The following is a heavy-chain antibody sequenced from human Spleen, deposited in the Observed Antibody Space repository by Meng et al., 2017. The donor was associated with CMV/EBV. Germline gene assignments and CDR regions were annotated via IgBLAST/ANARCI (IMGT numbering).Heavy chain of an antibody. CDR1: GYTFTDFY. CDR2: INPNSGGS. V-gene: IGHV1-2*02. J-gene: IGHJ4*02. CDR3: ARTHNYGNLGY. D-gene: IGHD5-18*01. Sequence: ASVKVSCKASGYTFTDFYIHWVQQAPGQGLEWMGWINPNSGGSRYVQKFQGRITMTSDTSISTAYMELSRLKSDDTAVYYCARTHNYGNLGYWGQGTLVTVSS.